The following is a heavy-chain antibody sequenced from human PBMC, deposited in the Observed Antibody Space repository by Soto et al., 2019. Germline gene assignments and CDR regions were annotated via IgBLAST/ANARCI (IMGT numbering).Heavy chain of an antibody. J-gene: IGHJ4*02. CDR1: GGSIYRSGYY. D-gene: IGHD2-15*01. V-gene: IGHV4-39*01. CDR2: IDYNGVT. Sequence: TSETLSLTCTDSGGSIYRSGYYWGWIRQPPGRGLEWIGNIDYNGVTYSNPSLKSRVTISRDTSKNQFSLKLTSVTAADTALYYCGKVLVGATGHTDSDSWGPGTLVTVSS. CDR3: GKVLVGATGHTDSDS.